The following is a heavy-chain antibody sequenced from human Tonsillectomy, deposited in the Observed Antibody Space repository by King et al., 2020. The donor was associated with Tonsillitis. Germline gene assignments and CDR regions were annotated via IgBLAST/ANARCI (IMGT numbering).Heavy chain of an antibody. J-gene: IGHJ6*02. CDR3: ARTRFEYDYYGMDV. D-gene: IGHD3-16*01. CDR1: GYTFNSYD. V-gene: IGHV1-8*01. Sequence: VQLVQSGAEVRKPGASVKVSCKASGYTFNSYDINWVRQAAGKGLEWMGWMNPNSTNTGYAQKFQGRVSLSRNTSKRTAYMELSSLRSEDTAVYYCARTRFEYDYYGMDVWGQETTVTVPS. CDR2: MNPNSTNT.